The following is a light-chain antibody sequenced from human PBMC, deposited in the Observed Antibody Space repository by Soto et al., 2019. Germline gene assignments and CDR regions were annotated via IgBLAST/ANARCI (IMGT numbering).Light chain of an antibody. CDR2: GAS. V-gene: IGKV3-15*01. Sequence: EIVMTHSPATLSVSPWERATLSWRASQSVSSNLAWYQQKPGQAPRLLIYGASTRATGIPARFSGSGSGTDFTLTISRLEPEDFAVYYCQQYGSSPTFGQGTKVDNK. J-gene: IGKJ1*01. CDR3: QQYGSSPT. CDR1: QSVSSN.